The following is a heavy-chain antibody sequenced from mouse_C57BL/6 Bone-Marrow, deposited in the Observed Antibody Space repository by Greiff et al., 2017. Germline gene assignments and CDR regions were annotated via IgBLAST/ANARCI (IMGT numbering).Heavy chain of an antibody. V-gene: IGHV1-5*01. CDR1: GYTFPSYW. CDR3: TRRGYGSSDWYFDV. Sequence: VQLQQSGTVLARPGASVKMSCKTSGYTFPSYWMHWVKQRPGQGLEWIGAIYPGNSDTSYNQKFKGKAKLTAVTSASTAYMELSSLTNEDSAVYYCTRRGYGSSDWYFDVWGTGTTVTVSS. D-gene: IGHD1-1*01. J-gene: IGHJ1*03. CDR2: IYPGNSDT.